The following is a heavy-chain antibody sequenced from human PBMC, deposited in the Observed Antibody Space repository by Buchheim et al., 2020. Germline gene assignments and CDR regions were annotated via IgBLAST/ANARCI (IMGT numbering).Heavy chain of an antibody. D-gene: IGHD3-3*01. V-gene: IGHV4-59*08. CDR1: GGSISSYY. Sequence: QVQLQESGPGLVKPSGTLSLTCTVSGGSISSYYWSWIRQPPGKGLEWIGYIYYSGSTNYNPSLKSRVTISVDTSTNQFSLKLSSVTAADTAVYYCARGVYYDFWSGSLVSYYYYGMDVWGQGTT. CDR2: IYYSGST. CDR3: ARGVYYDFWSGSLVSYYYYGMDV. J-gene: IGHJ6*02.